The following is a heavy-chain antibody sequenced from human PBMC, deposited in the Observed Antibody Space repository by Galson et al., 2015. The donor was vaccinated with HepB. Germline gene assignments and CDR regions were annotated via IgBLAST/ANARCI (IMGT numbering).Heavy chain of an antibody. V-gene: IGHV1-3*01. J-gene: IGHJ3*02. D-gene: IGHD1-1*01. CDR3: ARLQLERQGAFHI. CDR2: INPGNGDT. CDR1: GYTFASYA. Sequence: SVKVSCKASGYTFASYAMHWVRQAPGQRLEWMGWINPGNGDTKYSQTFQGAVTITRDSSASTAYMELSSLRSEDTAVYDCARLQLERQGAFHIWGQGTMVTVSS.